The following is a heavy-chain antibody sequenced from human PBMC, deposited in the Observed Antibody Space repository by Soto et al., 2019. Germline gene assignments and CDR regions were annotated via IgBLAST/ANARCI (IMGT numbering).Heavy chain of an antibody. J-gene: IGHJ6*02. D-gene: IGHD1-26*01. Sequence: QVQLVQSGTEVKRPGDSVKVSCKASGYTFTGYYVHWVRQAPGQGLEWMGWVNPNSGDTYLAQRFQGRVTMNRDTAIGTAYMDLRGLTSDDTAEYYCAKGGAIVAAGTRVYLYNAMDVWGQGTTVTAS. CDR2: VNPNSGDT. V-gene: IGHV1-2*02. CDR1: GYTFTGYY. CDR3: AKGGAIVAAGTRVYLYNAMDV.